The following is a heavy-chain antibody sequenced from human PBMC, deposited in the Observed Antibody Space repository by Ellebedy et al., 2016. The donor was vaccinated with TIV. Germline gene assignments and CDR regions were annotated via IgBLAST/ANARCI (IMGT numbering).Heavy chain of an antibody. Sequence: GGSLRLSCAASGFTFSDYCMTWIRQAPGKGLEWVSYISNSDSSIFYADSVRGRFTKSRDNAKNLLYLQMKGLRAEDTAVYYCARDARFIDHQHNWFDPWGQGTLVTVSS. CDR1: GFTFSDYC. D-gene: IGHD2-2*01. CDR3: ARDARFIDHQHNWFDP. V-gene: IGHV3-11*01. J-gene: IGHJ5*02. CDR2: ISNSDSSI.